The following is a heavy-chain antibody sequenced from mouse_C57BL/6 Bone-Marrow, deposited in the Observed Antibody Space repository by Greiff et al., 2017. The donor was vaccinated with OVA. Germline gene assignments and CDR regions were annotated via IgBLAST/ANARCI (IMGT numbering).Heavy chain of an antibody. CDR1: GFNIKDDY. D-gene: IGHD2-4*01. V-gene: IGHV14-4*01. CDR2: IDPENGDT. CDR3: TTFYDYDGYYYAMDY. J-gene: IGHJ4*01. Sequence: EVQVVESGAKLVRPGASVKLSCTASGFNIKDDYMHWVKQRPEQGLEWIGWIDPENGDTEYASKFQGKATITADTSSNTAYLQLSSLTSEDTAVYYCTTFYDYDGYYYAMDYWGQGTSVTVSS.